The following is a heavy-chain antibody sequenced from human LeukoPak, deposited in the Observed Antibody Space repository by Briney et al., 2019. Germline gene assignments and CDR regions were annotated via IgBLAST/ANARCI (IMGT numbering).Heavy chain of an antibody. Sequence: GGSLRLSCAASGFTFSSYGMHWVRQAPGKGLEWVAVISYDGSNKYYADSVKGRFTISRDNSKNTLYLQMNSLRAEDTAVYYCAREDGDYEAYFDYWGQGTLVTVSS. CDR1: GFTFSSYG. CDR2: ISYDGSNK. J-gene: IGHJ4*02. CDR3: AREDGDYEAYFDY. V-gene: IGHV3-30*03. D-gene: IGHD4-17*01.